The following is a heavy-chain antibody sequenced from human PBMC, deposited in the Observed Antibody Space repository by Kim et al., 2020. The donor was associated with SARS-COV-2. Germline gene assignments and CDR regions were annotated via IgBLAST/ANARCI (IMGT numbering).Heavy chain of an antibody. J-gene: IGHJ4*02. Sequence: SYAQKFQGRVTMTRDTSTSTVYMELSSLRSEDTAVYYCARATQWLGYFDYWGQGTLVTVSS. CDR3: ARATQWLGYFDY. V-gene: IGHV1-46*01. D-gene: IGHD6-19*01.